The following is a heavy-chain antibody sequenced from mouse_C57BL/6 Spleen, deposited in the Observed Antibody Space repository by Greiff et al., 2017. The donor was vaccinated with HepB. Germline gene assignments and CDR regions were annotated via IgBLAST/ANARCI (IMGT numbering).Heavy chain of an antibody. CDR1: GYTFTSYW. CDR2: IYPGSGST. V-gene: IGHV1-55*01. CDR3: ASNYVDY. Sequence: QVQLKESGAELVKPGASVKMSCKASGYTFTSYWITWVKQRPGQGLEWIGDIYPGSGSTNYNEKFKSKATLTVDTSSSTAYMQLSSLTSEDSAVYYCASNYVDYWGQGTTLTVSS. J-gene: IGHJ2*01.